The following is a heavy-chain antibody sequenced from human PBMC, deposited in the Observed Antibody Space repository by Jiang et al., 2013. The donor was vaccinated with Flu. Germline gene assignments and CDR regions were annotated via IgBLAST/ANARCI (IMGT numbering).Heavy chain of an antibody. Sequence: RLSCAASGFTFDDYAMHWVRQAPGKGLEWVSGISWNSGSIGYADSVKGRFTISRDNAKNSLYLQMNSLRAEDTALYYCAKDIRAGYYGFDYWGQGTLVTVSS. J-gene: IGHJ4*02. CDR3: AKDIRAGYYGFDY. V-gene: IGHV3-9*01. CDR1: GFTFDDYA. CDR2: ISWNSGSI. D-gene: IGHD1-26*01.